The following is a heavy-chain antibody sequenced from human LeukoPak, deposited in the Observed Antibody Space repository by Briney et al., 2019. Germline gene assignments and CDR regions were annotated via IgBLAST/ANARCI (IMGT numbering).Heavy chain of an antibody. V-gene: IGHV1-2*02. Sequence: ASVTVSCTASGYTFTGYYMHWVRQAPGQGLEWMGWINPNSGGTNYAQKFQGRVTMTRDTSISTAYMELSRLRSDDTAVYYCARDGAVWYYYYGMDVWGQGTTVTVSS. CDR3: ARDGAVWYYYYGMDV. D-gene: IGHD3-16*01. CDR2: INPNSGGT. J-gene: IGHJ6*02. CDR1: GYTFTGYY.